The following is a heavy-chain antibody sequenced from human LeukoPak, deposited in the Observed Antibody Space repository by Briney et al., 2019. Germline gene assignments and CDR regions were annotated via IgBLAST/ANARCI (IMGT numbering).Heavy chain of an antibody. CDR2: IYYSGST. CDR1: GGSISSGGYY. Sequence: SETLSLTCTVSGGSISSGGYYWSWIRQRPGKGLEWIGYIYYSGSTYYNPSLKSRGTISVDTSKNQFSPKLSSVTAADTAVYYCARDRGSGSYSGDAFDIWGQGTMVTVSS. V-gene: IGHV4-31*03. CDR3: ARDRGSGSYSGDAFDI. J-gene: IGHJ3*02. D-gene: IGHD1-26*01.